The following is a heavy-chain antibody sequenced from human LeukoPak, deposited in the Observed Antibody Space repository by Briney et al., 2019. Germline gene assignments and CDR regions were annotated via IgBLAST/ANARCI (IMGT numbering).Heavy chain of an antibody. Sequence: GGSLRLSCAASGFTFSNYDMYWVRQAPGKGLEWVAFIDYDGTVKYYEDSVKGRFTISRDNSKNSLYLQMNSLRAEDTAVYFCAGGVQGAGPFDYWGQGTLVTVSS. J-gene: IGHJ4*02. CDR1: GFTFSNYD. D-gene: IGHD3-16*01. V-gene: IGHV3-30*02. CDR2: IDYDGTVK. CDR3: AGGVQGAGPFDY.